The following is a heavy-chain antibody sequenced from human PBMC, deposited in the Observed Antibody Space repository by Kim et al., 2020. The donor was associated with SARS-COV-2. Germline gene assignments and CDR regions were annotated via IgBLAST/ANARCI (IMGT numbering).Heavy chain of an antibody. D-gene: IGHD3-10*01. CDR1: GGSFSGYY. V-gene: IGHV4-34*01. Sequence: SETLSLTCAVYGGSFSGYYWSWIRQPPGKGLEWIGEINHSGSTNYNPSLKSRVTISVDTSKNQVSLKLSSVTAADTAVYYCARGGVTMVRGVPNWWFAPWGPGTLVTVSS. J-gene: IGHJ5*02. CDR3: ARGGVTMVRGVPNWWFAP. CDR2: INHSGST.